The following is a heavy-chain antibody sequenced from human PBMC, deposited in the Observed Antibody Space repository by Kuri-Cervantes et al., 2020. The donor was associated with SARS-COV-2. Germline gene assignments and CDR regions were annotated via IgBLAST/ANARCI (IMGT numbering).Heavy chain of an antibody. D-gene: IGHD1-26*01. CDR3: ARSGSYPYYYYYMDV. CDR1: GGSISSGSYY. Sequence: GSLRLSCTVSGGSISSGSYYWSWIRQPAGKGLEWIGYIYTSGSTNYNPSLKSRVTISVDTSKNQFSLKLSSVTAADTAVYYCARSGSYPYYYYYMDVWGKGTTVTVSS. J-gene: IGHJ6*03. CDR2: IYTSGST. V-gene: IGHV4-61*10.